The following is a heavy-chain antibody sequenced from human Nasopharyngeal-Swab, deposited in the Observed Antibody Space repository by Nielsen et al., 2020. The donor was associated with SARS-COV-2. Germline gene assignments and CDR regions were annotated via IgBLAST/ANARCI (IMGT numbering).Heavy chain of an antibody. D-gene: IGHD2-15*01. CDR2: IYSGGST. Sequence: GESLKISCAASGFTVSSNYMSWVRQAPGKGLEWVSVIYSGGSTYYADSVKGRFTISRDNSKSTVDLQMNSLRVEDTAVYYCARPLGYCSGGTCVGTKTFDIWGQGTMVTVSS. CDR3: ARPLGYCSGGTCVGTKTFDI. V-gene: IGHV3-66*01. J-gene: IGHJ3*02. CDR1: GFTVSSNY.